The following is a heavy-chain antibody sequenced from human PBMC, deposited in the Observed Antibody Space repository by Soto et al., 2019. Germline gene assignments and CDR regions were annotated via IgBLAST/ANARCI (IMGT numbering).Heavy chain of an antibody. J-gene: IGHJ4*02. V-gene: IGHV3-48*01. CDR2: ISSSSSTI. CDR3: PYSSTPFDY. CDR1: GFTFSSYS. D-gene: IGHD6-13*01. Sequence: PGGCLRLSCAASGFTFSSYSMNWVRQAPGKGLEWVSYISSSSSTIYYADSVKGRFTISRDNSKNTLYLQMNSLRAEDTAVYYCPYSSTPFDYWGQGTLVTVSS.